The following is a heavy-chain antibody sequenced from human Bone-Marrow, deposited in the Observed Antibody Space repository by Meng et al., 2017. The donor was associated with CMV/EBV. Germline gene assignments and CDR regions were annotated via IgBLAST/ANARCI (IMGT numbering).Heavy chain of an antibody. CDR2: ISSSSSYI. CDR1: GFTFSSYS. D-gene: IGHD3-22*01. CDR3: ASEIGNYYDISGYYFLGYFDC. Sequence: GESLKISCAASGFTFSSYSMNWVRQAPGKGLEWVSSISSSSSYIYYADSVKGRFTISRDNAKNSLYLQMSSLRAEDTAVYYCASEIGNYYDISGYYFLGYFDCWGQGTLVTVSS. J-gene: IGHJ4*02. V-gene: IGHV3-21*01.